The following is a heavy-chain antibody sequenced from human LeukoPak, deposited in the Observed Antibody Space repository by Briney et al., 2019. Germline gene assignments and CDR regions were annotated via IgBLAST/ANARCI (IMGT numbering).Heavy chain of an antibody. CDR1: GFTFSSYA. J-gene: IGHJ4*02. CDR3: AKDLGNTWSLGFDN. CDR2: IRYDGDNE. V-gene: IGHV3-30*02. D-gene: IGHD6-13*01. Sequence: GVSLRLSCAASGFTFSSYAMHWVRQAPGKGLEWVAIIRYDGDNEYYADSVKGRFTISRDNSKNTVHLQMNSLRAEDTAVYYCAKDLGNTWSLGFDNWGQGTLVTVSS.